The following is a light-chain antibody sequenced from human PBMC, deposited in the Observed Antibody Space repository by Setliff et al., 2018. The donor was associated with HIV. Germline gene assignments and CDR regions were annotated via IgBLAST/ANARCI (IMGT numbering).Light chain of an antibody. CDR1: SSDVGSYHL. CDR2: EAT. CDR3: CSYAGISNLL. Sequence: QSALTQPASVSGSPGQSITTACTGTSSDVGSYHLVSWYQVHPGKAPKLIIYEATKRPSGVSIRFSGSRSGNTASLTISGLQAGDEADYYCCSYAGISNLLFGGGTKVTVL. J-gene: IGLJ2*01. V-gene: IGLV2-23*01.